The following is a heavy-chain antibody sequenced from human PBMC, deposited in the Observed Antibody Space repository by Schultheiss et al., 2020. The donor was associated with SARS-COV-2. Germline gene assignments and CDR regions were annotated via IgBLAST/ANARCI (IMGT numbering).Heavy chain of an antibody. D-gene: IGHD3-10*01. J-gene: IGHJ4*02. CDR2: IYYSGST. Sequence: SETLSLTCTVSGGSISSYYWSWIRQPPGKGLEWIGYIYYSGSTNYNPSLKSRVTISVDTSKNQFSLKLSSVTAADTAVYYCARTLLWFGNPPNNFDYWGQGTLVTVSS. CDR1: GGSISSYY. CDR3: ARTLLWFGNPPNNFDY. V-gene: IGHV4-59*01.